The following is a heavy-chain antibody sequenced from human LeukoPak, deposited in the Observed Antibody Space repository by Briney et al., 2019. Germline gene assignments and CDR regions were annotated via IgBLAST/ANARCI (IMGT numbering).Heavy chain of an antibody. V-gene: IGHV4-34*01. J-gene: IGHJ6*02. CDR2: INHSGST. D-gene: IGHD2-2*01. CDR1: GGSFSGYY. Sequence: SETLSLTCAVYGGSFSGYYWSWIRQPPGKGLEWIGEINHSGSTNYNPSLKSRVTISVDTSKDQFSLKLSSVTAADTAVYYCASLGVSRRQAYAYYYYGMDVWGQGTTVTVSS. CDR3: ASLGVSRRQAYAYYYYGMDV.